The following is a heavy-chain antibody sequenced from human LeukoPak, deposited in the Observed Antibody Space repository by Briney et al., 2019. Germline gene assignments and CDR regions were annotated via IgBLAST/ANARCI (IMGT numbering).Heavy chain of an antibody. CDR3: ARDRDEGFDL. J-gene: IGHJ2*01. V-gene: IGHV4-59*12. CDR1: GGSISNSY. Sequence: PSETLSLTCTVSGGSISNSYWSWIRQPPGKGLEWIGYIYYSGSTNYNPSFNSRVIISIDTAKNQISLSLSSVTAADTAVYYCARDRDEGFDLWGRGTLVTVSS. CDR2: IYYSGST.